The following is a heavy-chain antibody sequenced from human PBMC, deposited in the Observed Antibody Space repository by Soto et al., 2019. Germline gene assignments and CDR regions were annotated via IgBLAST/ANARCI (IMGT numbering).Heavy chain of an antibody. CDR2: ISYDGSNK. D-gene: IGHD3-3*01. Sequence: QVQLVESGGGVVQPGRSLRLSCAASGFTFSSYAMHWVRQAPGKGLEWVAVISYDGSNKYYADSVKGRFTISRDNSKNTLYLQMNSLRAEDTAVYYCARGSGSYYDFWSGYYHHDYWGQGTQVTVSS. V-gene: IGHV3-30-3*01. CDR3: ARGSGSYYDFWSGYYHHDY. CDR1: GFTFSSYA. J-gene: IGHJ4*02.